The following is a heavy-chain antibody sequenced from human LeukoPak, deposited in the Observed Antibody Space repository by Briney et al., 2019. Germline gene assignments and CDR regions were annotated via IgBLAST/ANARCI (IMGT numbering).Heavy chain of an antibody. CDR2: INPSGGST. CDR3: ARRSGQINHDSNFDY. Sequence: GASVKVSCKASGYTFTSYYMHWVRQAPGQGLEWMGIINPSGGSTSYAQKFQGRVTMTRDTSTSTVYMELSSLRSEDTAVYYCARRSGQINHDSNFDYWGQGTLVTVSS. J-gene: IGHJ4*02. CDR1: GYTFTSYY. V-gene: IGHV1-46*01. D-gene: IGHD1-14*01.